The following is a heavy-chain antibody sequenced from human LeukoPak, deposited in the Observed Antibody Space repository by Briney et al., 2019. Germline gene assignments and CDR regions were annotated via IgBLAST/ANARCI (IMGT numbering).Heavy chain of an antibody. D-gene: IGHD3-16*01. J-gene: IGHJ6*03. CDR2: IYTSGST. V-gene: IGHV4-4*07. CDR3: ARGGEMTDYYYYYMDV. Sequence: SETLSLTCTVSGGSISSYYWSWIRQPAGKGLEWIGRIYTSGSTNYNPSLKSRVTISVDTSKNQFSLKLSSVTAADTAVYYCARGGEMTDYYYYYMDVWGKGTTVTVSS. CDR1: GGSISSYY.